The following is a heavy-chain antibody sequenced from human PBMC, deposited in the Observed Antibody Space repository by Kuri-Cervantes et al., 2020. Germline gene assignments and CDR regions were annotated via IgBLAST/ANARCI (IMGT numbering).Heavy chain of an antibody. V-gene: IGHV4-61*01. CDR2: IYYSAGT. Sequence: ESLKISCTVSGGSVSSGSYYWSWIRQPPGKGLEWIGYIYYSAGTNYNPSLKSRVTISVDTSKNQFSLKLSSVTAADTAVYYCARRHNSGWIDYWGQGTLVTVSS. CDR3: ARRHNSGWIDY. D-gene: IGHD6-19*01. CDR1: GGSVSSGSYY. J-gene: IGHJ4*02.